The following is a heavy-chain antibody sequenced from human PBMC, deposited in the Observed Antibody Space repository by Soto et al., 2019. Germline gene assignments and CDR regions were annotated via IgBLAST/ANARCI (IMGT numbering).Heavy chain of an antibody. CDR2: IIPIFGTA. CDR3: ASQDCTNGVGYNYYYYYGMDV. V-gene: IGHV1-69*13. D-gene: IGHD2-8*01. CDR1: GGTFSSYT. J-gene: IGHJ6*02. Sequence: SVKVSCKASGGTFSSYTISWVRQAPGQGLEWMGGIIPIFGTANYAQKFQGRVTLTADESTSTAYMELRSLRSEDTAVYYCASQDCTNGVGYNYYYYYGMDVWG.